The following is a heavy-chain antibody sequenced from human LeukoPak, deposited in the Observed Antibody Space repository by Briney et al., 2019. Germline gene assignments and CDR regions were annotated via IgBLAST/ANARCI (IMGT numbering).Heavy chain of an antibody. D-gene: IGHD1-26*01. CDR3: ARGHEEWGGHEEWEVLQRAVHFDH. CDR2: INHSGSI. Sequence: PSETLSLTCAVYGGSLSGYYWSWIRQPPGKGLEWIGEINHSGSINYNPSLKSRVTMLVDTSNKQFSLSLSSLTAADTAVYFCARGHEEWGGHEEWEVLQRAVHFDHWGQGSLVSVSS. CDR1: GGSLSGYY. V-gene: IGHV4-34*01. J-gene: IGHJ4*02.